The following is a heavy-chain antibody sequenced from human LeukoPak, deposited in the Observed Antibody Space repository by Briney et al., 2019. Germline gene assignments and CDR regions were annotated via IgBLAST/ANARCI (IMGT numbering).Heavy chain of an antibody. J-gene: IGHJ6*02. CDR1: GYTFTSYG. Sequence: ASVKVSCKASGYTFTSYGISWVRQAPGQGLEWMGWISAYNGNTNYAQKLQGRVTMTTDTSTSTAYMELRSLRSDDTAVYYCARSNVVVPAAIPYYYGMDVWGQGTTVTVSS. V-gene: IGHV1-18*01. D-gene: IGHD2-2*01. CDR3: ARSNVVVPAAIPYYYGMDV. CDR2: ISAYNGNT.